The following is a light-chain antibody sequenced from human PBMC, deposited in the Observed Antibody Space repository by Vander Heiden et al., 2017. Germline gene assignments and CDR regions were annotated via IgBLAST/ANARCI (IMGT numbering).Light chain of an antibody. J-gene: IGLJ2*01. Sequence: QSALPQPRSVSGAPGQSVTISCTGTSSDVVGDTYVSCYHQHPGQAPNLMIYDVNKRPCGVPDRFSVSNSGTTTALTTPSLPAEEEAAYYCCSYAASYTDRVVFGGGTKLTVL. CDR2: DVN. CDR1: SSDVVGDTY. CDR3: CSYAASYTDRVV. V-gene: IGLV2-11*01.